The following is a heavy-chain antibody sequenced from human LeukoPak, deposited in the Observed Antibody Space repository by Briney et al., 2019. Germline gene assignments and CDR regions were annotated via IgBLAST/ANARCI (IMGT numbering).Heavy chain of an antibody. CDR2: IWYDGSNI. CDR1: GFTFNTYG. V-gene: IGHV3-33*06. CDR3: AKAAEYTGDY. Sequence: PGRSLRLSCAASGFTFNTYGMNWVRQAPGKGLEWVAIIWYDGSNIYYADSVKGRFTISRDNSKNTLYLQMNSLRAEDTAVYYCAKAAEYTGDYWGQGTLVTVSS. J-gene: IGHJ4*02. D-gene: IGHD6-6*01.